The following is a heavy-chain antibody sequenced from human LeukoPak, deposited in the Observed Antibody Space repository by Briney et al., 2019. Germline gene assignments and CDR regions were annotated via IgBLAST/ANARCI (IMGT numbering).Heavy chain of an antibody. J-gene: IGHJ4*02. D-gene: IGHD1-26*01. Sequence: GGSLRLSCAASGFTFSSYDMHWVRQATGKGLGWVSAIGTAGDTYYPGSVKGRFTISRENAKNSLYLQMNSLRAEDTAVYYCAREGVGATRSSFDYWGQGTLVTVSS. CDR1: GFTFSSYD. CDR3: AREGVGATRSSFDY. CDR2: IGTAGDT. V-gene: IGHV3-13*01.